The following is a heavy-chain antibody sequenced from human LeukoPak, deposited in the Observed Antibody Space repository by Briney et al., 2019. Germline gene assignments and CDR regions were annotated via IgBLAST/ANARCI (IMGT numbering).Heavy chain of an antibody. CDR2: IWYDGSNK. V-gene: IGHV3-33*01. Sequence: GGSLRLSCAASGFTFSSYGMHWVRQAPGKGLEWVAVIWYDGSNKYYADSVKGRLTISRDNSKNTLYLQMNSLRAEDTAVYYCARAEGYSSGWYYFDYWGQGTLVTVSS. CDR3: ARAEGYSSGWYYFDY. D-gene: IGHD6-19*01. CDR1: GFTFSSYG. J-gene: IGHJ4*02.